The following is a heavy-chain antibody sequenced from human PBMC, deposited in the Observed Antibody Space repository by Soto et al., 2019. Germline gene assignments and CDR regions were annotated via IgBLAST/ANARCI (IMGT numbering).Heavy chain of an antibody. D-gene: IGHD6-13*01. CDR2: ISGSGGST. V-gene: IGHV3-23*04. Sequence: EVQLVESGGGLVQPGGSLRLSCAASGFTFSSYDMHWVRQATGKGLEWVSAISGSGGSTYYADSVKGRFTISRDNSKNTLYLQMNSLRAEDTAVYYCAKDGDGYSSSWYNYYYYGMDVWGQGTTVTVSS. J-gene: IGHJ6*02. CDR1: GFTFSSYD. CDR3: AKDGDGYSSSWYNYYYYGMDV.